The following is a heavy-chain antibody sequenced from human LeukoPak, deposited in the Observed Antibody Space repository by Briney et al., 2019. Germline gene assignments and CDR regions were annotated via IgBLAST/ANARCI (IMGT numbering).Heavy chain of an antibody. CDR3: ARVPPVYSSGWYGFDP. J-gene: IGHJ5*02. CDR2: INPSGGST. V-gene: IGHV1-46*01. D-gene: IGHD6-19*01. Sequence: ASVKVSCKASGYTFTRYYIHWVRQAPGQGLEWMGIINPSGGSTSFTQKFQGRVTMARDTSTSTVYMELSSLRSEDTAVYYCARVPPVYSSGWYGFDPWGQGTLVTVSS. CDR1: GYTFTRYY.